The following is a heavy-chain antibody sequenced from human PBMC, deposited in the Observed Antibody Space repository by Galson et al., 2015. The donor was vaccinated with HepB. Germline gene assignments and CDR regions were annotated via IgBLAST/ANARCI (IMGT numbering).Heavy chain of an antibody. CDR1: GYTFTSYG. J-gene: IGHJ6*02. CDR3: AREWTAYGSSADSSYGMDV. D-gene: IGHD6-6*01. V-gene: IGHV1-18*04. Sequence: SVKVSCKASGYTFTSYGISWVRQAPGQGLEWMGWISAYNGNTNYAQKLQGRVTMTTDTSTSTAYMELRSLRSEDTAVYYCAREWTAYGSSADSSYGMDVWGQGTTVTVSS. CDR2: ISAYNGNT.